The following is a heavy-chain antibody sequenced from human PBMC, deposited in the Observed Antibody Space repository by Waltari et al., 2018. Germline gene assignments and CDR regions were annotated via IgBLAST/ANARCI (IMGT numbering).Heavy chain of an antibody. Sequence: QLQLQESGPGLVKPSETLSLTCTVTGGSISSSSYYWGWIRQPPGKGLEWIGRTYYSGSTYYYPSLKSRVTISVDTSKNQFSLKMIYVTAAYTSVYYWERRGGDGQRKDGGGEKEGRGRRGKG. D-gene: IGHD3-16*01. J-gene: IGHJ6*03. CDR2: TYYSGST. CDR1: GGSISSSSYY. V-gene: IGHV4-39*07. CDR3: ERRGGDGQRKDGGGEKEGRGR.